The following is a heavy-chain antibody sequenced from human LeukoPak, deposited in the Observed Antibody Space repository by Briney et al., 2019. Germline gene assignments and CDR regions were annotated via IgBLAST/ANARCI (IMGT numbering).Heavy chain of an antibody. CDR2: IYYSGST. CDR1: GGSISSGGYY. D-gene: IGHD3-22*01. J-gene: IGHJ4*02. Sequence: PSQTLFLTCTVSGGSISSGGYYWSWIRQHPGKGLEWIGYIYYSGSTYYNPSLKSRVTISVDTSKNQFSLKLSSVTAADTAVYYCARDGGDSSGYSWGYFDYWGQGTLVTVSS. CDR3: ARDGGDSSGYSWGYFDY. V-gene: IGHV4-31*03.